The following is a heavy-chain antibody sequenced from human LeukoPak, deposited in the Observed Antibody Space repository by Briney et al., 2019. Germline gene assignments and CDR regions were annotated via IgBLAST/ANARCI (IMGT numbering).Heavy chain of an antibody. Sequence: GGSLRLSCAAPGFTFSSYSMNWVRQAPGKGLEWVSYISSSSSTIYYADSVKGRFTISRDNAKNSLYLQMNSLRAEDTAVYYCARDLRYDSSGYYPGGDYWGQGTLVTVSS. CDR1: GFTFSSYS. CDR2: ISSSSSTI. D-gene: IGHD3-22*01. J-gene: IGHJ4*02. CDR3: ARDLRYDSSGYYPGGDY. V-gene: IGHV3-48*01.